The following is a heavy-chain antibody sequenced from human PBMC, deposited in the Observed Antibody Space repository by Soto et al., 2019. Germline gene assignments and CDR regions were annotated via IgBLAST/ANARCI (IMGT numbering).Heavy chain of an antibody. Sequence: QVQLVQSGAEVKKPGASVKVSCKASGYTFTSYGISWVRQAPGQGLEWMRWISAYNGNTNYAQKVQGRVTMTTDTSTSTAYMELRSLRSDDTAVYYCARDWVGYSSGWYGPRDYWGQGTLVTVSS. J-gene: IGHJ4*02. CDR3: ARDWVGYSSGWYGPRDY. CDR2: ISAYNGNT. CDR1: GYTFTSYG. D-gene: IGHD6-19*01. V-gene: IGHV1-18*01.